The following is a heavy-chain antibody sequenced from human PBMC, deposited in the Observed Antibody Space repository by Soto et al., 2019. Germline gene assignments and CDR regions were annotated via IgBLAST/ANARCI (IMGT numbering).Heavy chain of an antibody. CDR3: ARMYSSGWAGRYYYMDV. V-gene: IGHV4-34*01. CDR2: INHSGST. D-gene: IGHD6-19*01. J-gene: IGHJ6*03. CDR1: GGSFSGYY. Sequence: SETLSLTCAVYGGSFSGYYWSWIRQPPGKGLEWIGEINHSGSTNYNPSLKSRVTISVDTSKNQFSLKLSSVTAADTAVYYCARMYSSGWAGRYYYMDVWGKGTTVTVSS.